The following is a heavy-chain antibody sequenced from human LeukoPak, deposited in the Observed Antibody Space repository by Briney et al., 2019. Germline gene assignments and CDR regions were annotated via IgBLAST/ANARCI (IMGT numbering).Heavy chain of an antibody. J-gene: IGHJ4*02. V-gene: IGHV3-7*01. CDR2: IKQDGSEK. Sequence: PGGSLRLSCAASGFTFSSDWMSWVRQAPGKGLEWVANIKQDGSEKYYVDSVKGRFTISRDNAKNSLYLQMNSLRAEDTAVYYCARDGTEYDYVWGSSVGYWGQGTLVTVSS. CDR3: ARDGTEYDYVWGSSVGY. CDR1: GFTFSSDW. D-gene: IGHD3-16*01.